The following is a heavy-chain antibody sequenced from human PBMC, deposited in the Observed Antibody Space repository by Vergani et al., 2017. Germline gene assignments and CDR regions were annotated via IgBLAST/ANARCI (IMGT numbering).Heavy chain of an antibody. V-gene: IGHV4-59*01. J-gene: IGHJ6*02. CDR3: ARERGIAAAGTTTYYYYYGMDV. D-gene: IGHD6-13*01. CDR1: GGSISSYY. CDR2: IYYSGST. Sequence: QVQLQESGPGLVKPSETLSLTCTVSGGSISSYYWSWIRQPPGKGLEWIGYIYYSGSTNYNPSLKSRVTISVDTSKNQFSLKLSSVTAADTAVYCCARERGIAAAGTTTYYYYYGMDVWGQGTTVTVSS.